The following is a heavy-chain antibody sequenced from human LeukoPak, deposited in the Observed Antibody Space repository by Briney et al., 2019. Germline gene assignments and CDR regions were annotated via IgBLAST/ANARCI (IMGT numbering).Heavy chain of an antibody. V-gene: IGHV4-61*01. CDR2: VYYHGGT. Sequence: PSETLSLTCTVSGGSVSSGSYYWSWIRQPPGKGLEWIGYVYYHGGTNYNPSLKSRVTISVDTSKNQFSLKLTSVTAADTAVYYCARRVGTRDWYFDLWGRGTLVTVSS. CDR1: GGSVSSGSYY. J-gene: IGHJ2*01. D-gene: IGHD1-14*01. CDR3: ARRVGTRDWYFDL.